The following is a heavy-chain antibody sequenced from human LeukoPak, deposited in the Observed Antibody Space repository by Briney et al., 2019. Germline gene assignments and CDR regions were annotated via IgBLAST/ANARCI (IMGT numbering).Heavy chain of an antibody. CDR2: ISGSGGST. V-gene: IGHV3-23*01. D-gene: IGHD2-21*01. Sequence: PGRSLRLSCAASGFTFDDYAMHWVRQAPGKGLEWVSGISGSGGSTYYADSVKGRFTISRDNSKSTLYLQMNSLRAEDTAVYYCAKDQRAMVAISDWFDPWGQGALVTVSS. CDR3: AKDQRAMVAISDWFDP. CDR1: GFTFDDYA. J-gene: IGHJ5*02.